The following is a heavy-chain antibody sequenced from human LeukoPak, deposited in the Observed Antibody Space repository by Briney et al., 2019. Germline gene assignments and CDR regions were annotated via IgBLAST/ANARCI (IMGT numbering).Heavy chain of an antibody. CDR3: TRLDFWSGYAVY. V-gene: IGHV3-49*04. CDR1: GFTFSSSG. CDR2: IRSKAYGGTT. Sequence: PGGFLRLSCAASGFTFSSSGISWVRQAPGKGLEWVGFIRSKAYGGTTEYAASVKGRFNISRDDSKTIAYLQMNSLKTEDTAVYYCTRLDFWSGYAVYWGQGTLVTVSS. J-gene: IGHJ4*02. D-gene: IGHD3-3*01.